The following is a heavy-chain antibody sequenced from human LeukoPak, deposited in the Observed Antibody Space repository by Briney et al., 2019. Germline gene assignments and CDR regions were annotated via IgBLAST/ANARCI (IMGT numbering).Heavy chain of an antibody. J-gene: IGHJ6*03. CDR2: INPNSGGT. D-gene: IGHD3-10*01. CDR3: ARASGPRKYYYGSGTWYYMDV. CDR1: GYTFTGYY. Sequence: ASVKVSCKASGYTFTGYYMHWVRQAPGQGLEWMGWINPNSGGTNYAQKFQGRVTMTRDTSISTAYMELSRLRSDDTAVYYCARASGPRKYYYGSGTWYYMDVWGKGTTVTVSS. V-gene: IGHV1-2*02.